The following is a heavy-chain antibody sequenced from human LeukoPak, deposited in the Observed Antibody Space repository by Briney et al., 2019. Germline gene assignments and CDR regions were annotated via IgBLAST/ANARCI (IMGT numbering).Heavy chain of an antibody. CDR3: AKHREHWLEISDS. D-gene: IGHD6-19*01. J-gene: IGHJ5*01. V-gene: IGHV3-23*01. CDR2: ISGSGSNT. Sequence: GGSLRLSCAASGFTFSSYAMSWVRQAPGKGLEWVSDISGSGSNTYYADSVKGRFTISRDNSKNTLYLQMNSRRAEDTAVYYCAKHREHWLEISDSSGPGTPVSLSP. CDR1: GFTFSSYA.